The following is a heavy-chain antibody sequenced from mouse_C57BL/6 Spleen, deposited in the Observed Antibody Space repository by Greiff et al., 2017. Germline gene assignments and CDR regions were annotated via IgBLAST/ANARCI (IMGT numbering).Heavy chain of an antibody. CDR2: IYPGDGDT. Sequence: QVQLQQSGPELVKPGASVKISCKASGYAFSSSWMNWVKQRPGKGLEWIGRIYPGDGDTNYNGKFKGKATLTADKSSSTAYMQLSSLTSEDSAVYVCTVYSNYVPWFAYWGQGTLVTVSA. V-gene: IGHV1-82*01. J-gene: IGHJ3*01. CDR3: TVYSNYVPWFAY. D-gene: IGHD2-5*01. CDR1: GYAFSSSW.